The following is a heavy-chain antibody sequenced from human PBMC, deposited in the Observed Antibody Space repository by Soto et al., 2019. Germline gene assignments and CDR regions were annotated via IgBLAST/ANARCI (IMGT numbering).Heavy chain of an antibody. CDR1: GFTFSSYS. CDR3: ARGGGYYYDSSGYYPDGMDV. Sequence: LRLSCAASGFTFSSYSMNWVRQAPGKGLEWVSSISSSSSYICYADSVKGRFTISRDNAKNSLYLQMNSLRAEDTAVYYCARGGGYYYDSSGYYPDGMDVWGQGTTVTVSS. D-gene: IGHD3-22*01. J-gene: IGHJ6*02. V-gene: IGHV3-21*01. CDR2: ISSSSSYI.